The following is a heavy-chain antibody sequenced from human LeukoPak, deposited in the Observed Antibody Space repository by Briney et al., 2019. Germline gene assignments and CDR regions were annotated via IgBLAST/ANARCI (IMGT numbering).Heavy chain of an antibody. CDR1: GFTVSSNY. CDR3: ARSEYSYGLTNFDY. V-gene: IGHV3-53*01. CDR2: IYSGGST. Sequence: GGSLRLSCAASGFTVSSNYMSWVRQAPGKGLEWVSVIYSGGSTYYADSVKGRFTISRDNSKNTLYLQMNSLRAEDTAVYYCARSEYSYGLTNFDYWGQGTLVTVPS. D-gene: IGHD5-18*01. J-gene: IGHJ4*02.